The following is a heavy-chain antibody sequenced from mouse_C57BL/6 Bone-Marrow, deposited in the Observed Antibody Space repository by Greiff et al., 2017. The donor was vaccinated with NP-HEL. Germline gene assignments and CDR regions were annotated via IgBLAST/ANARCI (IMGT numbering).Heavy chain of an antibody. CDR1: GFTFSSYA. CDR3: ARDPSHNYYGSSYGYFDV. V-gene: IGHV5-4*01. CDR2: ISDGGSYT. Sequence: EVKVEESGGGLVKPGGSLKLSCAASGFTFSSYAMSWVRQTPEKRLEWVATISDGGSYTYYPDNVKGRFTISRDNAKNNLYLQMSHLKSEDTAMYYCARDPSHNYYGSSYGYFDVWGTGTTVTVSS. D-gene: IGHD1-1*01. J-gene: IGHJ1*03.